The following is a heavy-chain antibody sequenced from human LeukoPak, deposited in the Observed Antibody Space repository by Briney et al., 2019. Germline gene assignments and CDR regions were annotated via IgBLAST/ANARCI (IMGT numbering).Heavy chain of an antibody. CDR2: IYYSGST. CDR1: GGSISSYY. CDR3: ARDGGTTVSPFDY. D-gene: IGHD4-17*01. J-gene: IGHJ4*02. Sequence: SETLSLTCTVSGGSISSYYWSWIRQPPGKGLEWIGYIYYSGSTYYNPSLKSRVTISVDTSKNQFSLKLSSVTAADTAVYYCARDGGTTVSPFDYWGQGTLVTVSS. V-gene: IGHV4-59*12.